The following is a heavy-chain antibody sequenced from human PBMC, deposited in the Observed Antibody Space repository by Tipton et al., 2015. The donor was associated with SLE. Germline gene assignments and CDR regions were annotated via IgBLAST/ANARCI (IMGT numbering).Heavy chain of an antibody. CDR2: INHDGSDK. V-gene: IGHV3-30*12. CDR3: ARLTIFGVVSYFDP. D-gene: IGHD3-3*01. J-gene: IGHJ5*02. CDR1: GFAFGSYD. Sequence: SLRLSCAASGFAFGSYDLHWVRQAPGKGLEWVAFINHDGSDKDYADSVKGRFTISRDSSKNTLYLHMNSLRAGDTAVYYCARLTIFGVVSYFDPWGQGTRVIVSS.